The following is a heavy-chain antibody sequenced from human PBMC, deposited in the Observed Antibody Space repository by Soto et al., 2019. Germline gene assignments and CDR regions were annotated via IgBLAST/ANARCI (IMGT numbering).Heavy chain of an antibody. D-gene: IGHD2-15*01. J-gene: IGHJ5*02. CDR2: ISAYNGNP. V-gene: IGHV1-18*01. Sequence: QVQLVQSGAEVKKPGASVKVSCKASGYTFTSYGISWVRQAPGQGLEWMGWISAYNGNPNYAQKLQGRVTMTTDTSTSTAYMELRSLRSDDTAVYYCGHCSGGSCYDYWFDPWGQGTLVTVSS. CDR3: GHCSGGSCYDYWFDP. CDR1: GYTFTSYG.